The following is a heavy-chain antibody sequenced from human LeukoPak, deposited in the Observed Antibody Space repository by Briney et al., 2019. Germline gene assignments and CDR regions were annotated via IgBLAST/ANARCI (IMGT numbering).Heavy chain of an antibody. J-gene: IGHJ4*02. CDR3: ARPTKAYCSSTSCYLWYFDY. CDR2: IHPGDSDT. D-gene: IGHD2-2*01. Sequence: GESLKISCKGSGCSFTSHWIGWVRQMPGKGLEWMGIIHPGDSDTRYSPSFQGQVTISADKSISTAYLQWSSLKASDTAMYYCARPTKAYCSSTSCYLWYFDYWGQGTLVTVSS. CDR1: GCSFTSHW. V-gene: IGHV5-51*01.